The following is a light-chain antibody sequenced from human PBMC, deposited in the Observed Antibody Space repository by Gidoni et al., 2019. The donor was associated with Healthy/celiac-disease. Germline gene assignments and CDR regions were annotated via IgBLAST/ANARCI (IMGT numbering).Light chain of an antibody. CDR2: DAS. CDR1: LSVSSSY. V-gene: IGKV3D-20*01. CDR3: QQYGSSPRT. J-gene: IGKJ2*01. Sequence: EIVLTQSPATLSLSPGERATLSCRASLSVSSSYLAWYQQKPGLAPRLLIYDASSRATGIPDRFSGSGSGTDFTLTISRLEPEDFAVYYCQQYGSSPRTFGQGTKLEIK.